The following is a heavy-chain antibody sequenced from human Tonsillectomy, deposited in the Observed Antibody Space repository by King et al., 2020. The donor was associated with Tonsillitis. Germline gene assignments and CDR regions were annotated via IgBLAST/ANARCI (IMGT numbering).Heavy chain of an antibody. V-gene: IGHV4-59*01. D-gene: IGHD3-22*01. CDR1: GGSISSYY. CDR3: ARDQNYYDSSGYYRGGFDY. J-gene: IGHJ4*02. Sequence: VQLQESGPGLVKPSETLSLTCTVSGGSISSYYWSWIRQPPGKGLEWIGYIYYIGSTNYNPSLKSRVTISVVTSKNQFFLKLRSVTAADTAVYYCARDQNYYDSSGYYRGGFDYWGQGTLVTVSS. CDR2: IYYIGST.